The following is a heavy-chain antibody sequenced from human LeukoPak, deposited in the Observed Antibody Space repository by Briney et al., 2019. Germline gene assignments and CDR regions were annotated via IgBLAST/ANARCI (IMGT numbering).Heavy chain of an antibody. V-gene: IGHV3-21*04. Sequence: PGGSLRLSCAASGFTFSKYGMYWVRQAPGKGLEWVSSISSSSSYIYYADSVKGRFTISRDNAKNSLYLQMNSLRAEDTAIYYCARALYYFDSSSYSGMGGYWGQGTLVTVSS. CDR3: ARALYYFDSSSYSGMGGY. J-gene: IGHJ4*02. CDR1: GFTFSKYG. D-gene: IGHD3-22*01. CDR2: ISSSSSYI.